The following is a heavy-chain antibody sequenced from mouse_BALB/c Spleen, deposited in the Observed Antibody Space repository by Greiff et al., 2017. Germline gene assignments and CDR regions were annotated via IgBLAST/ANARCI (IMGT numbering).Heavy chain of an antibody. Sequence: EVQLQESGAELVKPGASVKLSCTASGFNIKDTYMHWVKQRPEQGLEWIGRIDPANGNTKYDPKFQGKATITADTSSNTAYLQLSSLTSEDTAVYYCARERAEFYYGSDYWGQGTTLTVSS. CDR1: GFNIKDTY. D-gene: IGHD1-1*02. J-gene: IGHJ2*01. V-gene: IGHV14-3*02. CDR3: ARERAEFYYGSDY. CDR2: IDPANGNT.